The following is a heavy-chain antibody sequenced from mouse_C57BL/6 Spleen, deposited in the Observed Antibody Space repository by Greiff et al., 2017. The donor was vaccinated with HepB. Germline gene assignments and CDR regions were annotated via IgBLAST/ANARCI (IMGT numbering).Heavy chain of an antibody. CDR3: ARGGDSSGYVWFAY. D-gene: IGHD3-2*02. Sequence: VQLQQSGAELVKPGASVKLSCKASGYTFTSYWMQWVKQRPGQGLEWIGEIDPSDSYTNYNQKFKGKATLTVDTSSSTAYMQLSSLTSEDSAVYYCARGGDSSGYVWFAYWGQGTLVTVSA. V-gene: IGHV1-50*01. CDR2: IDPSDSYT. CDR1: GYTFTSYW. J-gene: IGHJ3*01.